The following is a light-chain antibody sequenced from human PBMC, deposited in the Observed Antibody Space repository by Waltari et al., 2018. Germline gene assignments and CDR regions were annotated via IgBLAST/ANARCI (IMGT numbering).Light chain of an antibody. Sequence: QSVLTQPPSASGTPGQRVSISCSGSRSNIDANTVSWFQQLPGAAPTLLSYNNNQRPSGVPYRFSGSKSGTSASLAISGLQSGDEAEYYCAAWDDSLDAYVFGTGTKVTVL. CDR3: AAWDDSLDAYV. J-gene: IGLJ1*01. CDR2: NNN. CDR1: RSNIDANT. V-gene: IGLV1-44*01.